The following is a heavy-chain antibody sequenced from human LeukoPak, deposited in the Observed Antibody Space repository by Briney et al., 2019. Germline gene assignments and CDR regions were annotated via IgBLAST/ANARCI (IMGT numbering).Heavy chain of an antibody. CDR3: ARQVRTTVHVDP. D-gene: IGHD4-17*01. CDR1: GGSISSYY. V-gene: IGHV4-59*01. J-gene: IGHJ5*02. Sequence: PSETLSLTCTVSGGSISSYYWSWIRQPPGKGLEWIGYIYYSGSTNYNPSLKSRVTISIDTSKNQFSLKLSSVTAADTAVYFCARQVRTTVHVDPWGQGTLVTVSS. CDR2: IYYSGST.